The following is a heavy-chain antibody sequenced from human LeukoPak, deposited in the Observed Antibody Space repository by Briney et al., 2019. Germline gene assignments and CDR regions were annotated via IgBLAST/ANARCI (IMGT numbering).Heavy chain of an antibody. J-gene: IGHJ4*02. Sequence: SVKVSCKASGGTFSSYAISWVRQAPGQGLEWMGGIIPIFGTANYAQKFQGRVTITADKSTSTAYMELSSLRSEDTAVYYCASGSDIAVVVSLDYWGQGTLVTVSS. CDR3: ASGSDIAVVVSLDY. CDR2: IIPIFGTA. D-gene: IGHD2-15*01. V-gene: IGHV1-69*06. CDR1: GGTFSSYA.